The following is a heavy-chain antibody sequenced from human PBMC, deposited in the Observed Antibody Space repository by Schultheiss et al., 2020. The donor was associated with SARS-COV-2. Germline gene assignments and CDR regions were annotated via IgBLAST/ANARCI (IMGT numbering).Heavy chain of an antibody. D-gene: IGHD2-21*02. Sequence: SQTLSLTCAVSGYSISSGYYWVWIRQPPGKGLEWIGSIYHSGSTYYNPSLKSRVTISVDTSKNQFSLKLSSVTAADTAVYYCARVTRGFDYWGQGTLVTVSS. CDR3: ARVTRGFDY. J-gene: IGHJ4*02. CDR1: GYSISSGYY. CDR2: IYHSGST. V-gene: IGHV4-38-2*01.